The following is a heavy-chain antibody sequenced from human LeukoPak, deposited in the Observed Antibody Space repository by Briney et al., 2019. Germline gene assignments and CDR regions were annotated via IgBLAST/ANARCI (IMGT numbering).Heavy chain of an antibody. V-gene: IGHV1-69*01. J-gene: IGHJ4*02. CDR1: GGTFSSYA. D-gene: IGHD2-2*01. CDR2: IIPIFGTA. CDR3: ARVGEYCSSTSCHDY. Sequence: GSSVKVSCKASGGTFSSYAISWVRQAPGQGLEWMGGIIPIFGTANYAQKFQGRVTITADESTSTAYMELSSLRSDDTAVYYCARVGEYCSSTSCHDYWGQGTLVTVSS.